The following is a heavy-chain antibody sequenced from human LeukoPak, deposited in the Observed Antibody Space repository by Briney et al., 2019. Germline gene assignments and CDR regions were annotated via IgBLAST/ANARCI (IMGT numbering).Heavy chain of an antibody. Sequence: SETLSLTCTVSGGSVSSGSHYWNWIRQPPGKELEWIGYIYYSGSTNYNPSLKSRVTISVDTSKNQFSLKLSSVTAADTAVYYCARAFSSSSFYFNYWGQGTLVTVSS. J-gene: IGHJ4*02. CDR3: ARAFSSSSFYFNY. V-gene: IGHV4-61*01. D-gene: IGHD6-6*01. CDR1: GGSVSSGSHY. CDR2: IYYSGST.